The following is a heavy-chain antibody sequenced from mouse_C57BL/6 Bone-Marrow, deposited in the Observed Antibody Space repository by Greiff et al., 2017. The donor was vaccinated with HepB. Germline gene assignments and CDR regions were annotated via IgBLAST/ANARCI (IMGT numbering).Heavy chain of an antibody. CDR1: GYSITSGYY. CDR2: ISYDGSN. D-gene: IGHD2-4*01. Sequence: ESGPGLVKPSQSLSLTCSVTGYSITSGYYWNWIRQFPGNKLEWMGYISYDGSNNYNPSLKNRISITRDTSKNQFFLKLNSVTPEDTATYYCAFDYAWFAYWGQGTLVTVSA. J-gene: IGHJ3*01. V-gene: IGHV3-6*01. CDR3: AFDYAWFAY.